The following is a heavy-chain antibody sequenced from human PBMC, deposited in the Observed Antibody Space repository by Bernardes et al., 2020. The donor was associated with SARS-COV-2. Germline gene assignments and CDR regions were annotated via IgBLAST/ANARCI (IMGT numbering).Heavy chain of an antibody. V-gene: IGHV4-4*02. CDR3: ARLGYYGDYWLDY. D-gene: IGHD4-17*01. J-gene: IGHJ4*02. Sequence: SETLSLTCAVSGDSISSSNWWSWVRQSPEKGLEWMGEIYHSGSTNYNPSLKSRVTISVDKSKNQFSLNLNSVTAADTAVYYCARLGYYGDYWLDYWGQGTLVTVSS. CDR2: IYHSGST. CDR1: GDSISSSNW.